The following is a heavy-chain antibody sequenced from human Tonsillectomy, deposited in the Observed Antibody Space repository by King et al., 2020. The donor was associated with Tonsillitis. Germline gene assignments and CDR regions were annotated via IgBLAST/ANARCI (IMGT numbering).Heavy chain of an antibody. J-gene: IGHJ4*02. V-gene: IGHV4-39*01. D-gene: IGHD1-26*01. CDR2: IYYTGNT. CDR3: ARREGPFDY. Sequence: QMQLQESGPGLVKPSETLSLTCTVSGGSFSSSSYYWGWIRQPPGKGLEWIGSIYYTGNTYYNPSLKRRVPLSVDTSKNQLSLRVSSVTAADTAVYYCARREGPFDYWGQGTLVTVSS. CDR1: GGSFSSSSYY.